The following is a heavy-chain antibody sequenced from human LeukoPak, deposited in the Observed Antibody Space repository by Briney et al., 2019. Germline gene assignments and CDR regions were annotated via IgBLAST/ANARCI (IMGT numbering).Heavy chain of an antibody. CDR2: IKQDGSEN. CDR3: ARDLGYYGSGSYYKALGY. CDR1: GFTFSSYW. Sequence: PGGSLRLSCAASGFTFSSYWMNWVRQAPGKGLEWVANIKQDGSENYYGDSVKGRFTISRDNAKNSLYLQMNSLRAEDTAVYYCARDLGYYGSGSYYKALGYWGQGTLVTVSS. V-gene: IGHV3-7*01. J-gene: IGHJ4*02. D-gene: IGHD3-10*01.